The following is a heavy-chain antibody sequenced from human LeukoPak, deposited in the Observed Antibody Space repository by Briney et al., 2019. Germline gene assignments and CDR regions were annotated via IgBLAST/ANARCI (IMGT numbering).Heavy chain of an antibody. V-gene: IGHV4-31*03. CDR2: IYYSGST. D-gene: IGHD3-3*01. CDR1: GESVSGGSYY. J-gene: IGHJ5*02. Sequence: KPSETLSLTCIVSGESVSGGSYYWSWLRQPPGKGLEWIGYIYYSGSTYYNPSLKSRVTISVDTSKNQFSLKLSSVTAADTAVYYCARSKSDFWSGWSDHWFDPWGQGTLVTVSS. CDR3: ARSKSDFWSGWSDHWFDP.